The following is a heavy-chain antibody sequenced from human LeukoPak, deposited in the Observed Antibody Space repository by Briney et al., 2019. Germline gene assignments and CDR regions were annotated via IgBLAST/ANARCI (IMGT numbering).Heavy chain of an antibody. Sequence: GGSLRLSCAASGFTFSNYAMPWVRQAPGKGLEWVSTISGSGDSTYYSDSVKGRFTISRDNSENTLYLQLNSLRAEDTAVYYCAKGGWGTVLDYWGQGTLVTVSP. D-gene: IGHD3-16*01. CDR2: ISGSGDST. CDR3: AKGGWGTVLDY. CDR1: GFTFSNYA. J-gene: IGHJ4*02. V-gene: IGHV3-23*01.